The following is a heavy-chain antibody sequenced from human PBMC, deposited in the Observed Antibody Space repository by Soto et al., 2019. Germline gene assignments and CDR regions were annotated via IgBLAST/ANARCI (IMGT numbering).Heavy chain of an antibody. Sequence: QLQLQESGPGLVMRSETLSLTCTVSGGSISSSSYYWGWIRQPPGKGLEWIGSIYYSGSTYYNPSLKSRVTISVDTSKNQFSLKLSSVTAADTAVYYCASSVFYYYGMDVWGQGTTVTVSS. V-gene: IGHV4-39*01. CDR1: GGSISSSSYY. CDR3: ASSVFYYYGMDV. CDR2: IYYSGST. J-gene: IGHJ6*02.